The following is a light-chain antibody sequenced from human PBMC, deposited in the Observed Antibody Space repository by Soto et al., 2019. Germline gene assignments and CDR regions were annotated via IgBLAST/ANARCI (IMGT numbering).Light chain of an antibody. CDR1: QSVSNNY. Sequence: EIVLTQSPGTLSLSPGERATLSCRASQSVSNNYLAWYPQKPGPAPRLLIYGASNRATGIPDRFSGSGSGTDFTLTISRLEPEDFAVDYCQQYGSSGTFGQGTKVDIK. V-gene: IGKV3-20*01. CDR2: GAS. CDR3: QQYGSSGT. J-gene: IGKJ1*01.